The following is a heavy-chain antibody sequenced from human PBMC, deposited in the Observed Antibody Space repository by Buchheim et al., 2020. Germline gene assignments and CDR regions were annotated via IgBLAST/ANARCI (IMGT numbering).Heavy chain of an antibody. CDR1: GFIFSGYG. V-gene: IGHV3-33*03. J-gene: IGHJ4*02. CDR3: GDPDGY. Sequence: QVQLVESGGAVVQPGRSLRLSCAASGFIFSGYGMHWVRQAPGKGLEWVAIIWYDGSNEYYADSVKGRFTISRDNTRNSVYLQMNSLRVEDTALYYCGDPDGYWGQGTL. CDR2: IWYDGSNE. D-gene: IGHD2-21*01.